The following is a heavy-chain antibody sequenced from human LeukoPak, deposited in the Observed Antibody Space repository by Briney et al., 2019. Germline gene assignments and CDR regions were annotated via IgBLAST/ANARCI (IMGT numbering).Heavy chain of an antibody. V-gene: IGHV3-30*18. CDR2: ISYDGSNK. J-gene: IGHJ4*02. CDR3: AKDRYCSGGSCCLDY. Sequence: PGGSLRLSCAASGFTFSSYGMPWVRQAPGKGLEWVAVISYDGSNKYYADSVKGRFTISRDNSKNTLYLQMNGLRAEDTAVYYCAKDRYCSGGSCCLDYWGQGTLVTVSS. D-gene: IGHD2-15*01. CDR1: GFTFSSYG.